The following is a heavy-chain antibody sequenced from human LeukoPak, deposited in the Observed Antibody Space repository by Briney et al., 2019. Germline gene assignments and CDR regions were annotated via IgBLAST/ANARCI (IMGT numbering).Heavy chain of an antibody. CDR1: GGSISSYY. V-gene: IGHV4-59*01. CDR3: ARVGSGSFDY. CDR2: IYYSGNT. D-gene: IGHD1-26*01. J-gene: IGHJ4*02. Sequence: SETLPLTCTVSGGSISSYYWSWLRQAPGKGLEWIGYIYYSGNTNYNPSLKSRVTISIDTSKNQFYLKLISVTAADTAVYYCARVGSGSFDYWGQGTLVTVSS.